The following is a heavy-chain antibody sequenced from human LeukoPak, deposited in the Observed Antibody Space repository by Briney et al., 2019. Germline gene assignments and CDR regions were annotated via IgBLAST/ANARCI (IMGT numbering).Heavy chain of an antibody. CDR1: GFTFSDYY. CDR3: ARGTRFGGDY. J-gene: IGHJ4*02. V-gene: IGHV3-11*04. Sequence: GGSLRLSCAASGFTFSDYYMSWIRQTPGKGLEWVSYISTSGSTIDYADSVKGRFTVSRDNAKNSQYLQMNNLTAEDTAVYFCARGTRFGGDYWGQGTLVTVSS. CDR2: ISTSGSTI. D-gene: IGHD3-10*02.